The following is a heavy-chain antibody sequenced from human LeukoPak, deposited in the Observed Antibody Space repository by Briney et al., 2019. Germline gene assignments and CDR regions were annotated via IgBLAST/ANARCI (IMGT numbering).Heavy chain of an antibody. V-gene: IGHV1-69*05. D-gene: IGHD3-16*01. CDR1: GGTFSSYA. CDR3: ARAGGYYSYMAV. Sequence: SVKVSCKASGGTFSSYAISWVRQAPGQGLEWMGRIIPIFGTTNSAQKFHGRVTITTAESTSTAYMELSSLRSEDTAVYYCARAGGYYSYMAVWSKATTVTVSS. J-gene: IGHJ6*03. CDR2: IIPIFGTT.